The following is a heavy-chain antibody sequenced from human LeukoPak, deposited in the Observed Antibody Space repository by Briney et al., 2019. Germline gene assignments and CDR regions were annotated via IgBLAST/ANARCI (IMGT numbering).Heavy chain of an antibody. CDR2: IYSGGST. Sequence: GGPLRLSCAASGFTVSSNYMSWVRQAPGKGLEWVSVIYSGGSTYYADSVKGRFTISRDNSKNTLYLQMNSLRAEDTAVYYCARDRDYGSGSFGFDPWGQGTLVTVSS. D-gene: IGHD3-10*01. V-gene: IGHV3-66*01. J-gene: IGHJ5*02. CDR3: ARDRDYGSGSFGFDP. CDR1: GFTVSSNY.